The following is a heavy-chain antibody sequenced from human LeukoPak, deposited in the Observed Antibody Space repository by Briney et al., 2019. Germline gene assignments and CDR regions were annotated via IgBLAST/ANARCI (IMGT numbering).Heavy chain of an antibody. CDR1: GYSFTSYY. CDR3: ARDIAVAGTRRDAFDI. Sequence: ASVTVSCKASGYSFTSYYMHWVRQAPGQGLEWMGRINPNSGGTNYAQKFQGRVTMTRDTSISTAYMELSRLRSDDTAVYYCARDIAVAGTRRDAFDIWGQGTMVTVSS. CDR2: INPNSGGT. V-gene: IGHV1-2*06. D-gene: IGHD6-19*01. J-gene: IGHJ3*02.